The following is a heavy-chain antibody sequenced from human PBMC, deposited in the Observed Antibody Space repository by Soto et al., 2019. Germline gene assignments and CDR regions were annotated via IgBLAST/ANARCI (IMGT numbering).Heavy chain of an antibody. CDR3: ARDNEYYYDSSGHGGSWFDP. D-gene: IGHD3-22*01. V-gene: IGHV4-31*03. J-gene: IGHJ5*02. Sequence: SETLSLTCTVSGGSISSGGYYWSWIRQHPGKGLEWIGYIYYSGSTYYNPSLKSRVTISVDTSKNQFSLKLSSVTAADTAVYYCARDNEYYYDSSGHGGSWFDPWGQGTLVTVSS. CDR1: GGSISSGGYY. CDR2: IYYSGST.